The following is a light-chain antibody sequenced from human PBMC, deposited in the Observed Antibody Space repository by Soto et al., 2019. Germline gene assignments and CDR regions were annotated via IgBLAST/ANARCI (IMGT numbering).Light chain of an antibody. CDR2: EVS. V-gene: IGLV2-14*03. CDR1: SIDVGGYNY. CDR3: TSFTSSSTWV. J-gene: IGLJ3*02. Sequence: QSALTQPASVSGSLGQSITISCTGTSIDVGGYNYVSWFQQHPGKAPKLKIYEVSNRPSGVSNRFSGSKSGYTASLTISELQAEDEADYYCTSFTSSSTWVFGGGTK.